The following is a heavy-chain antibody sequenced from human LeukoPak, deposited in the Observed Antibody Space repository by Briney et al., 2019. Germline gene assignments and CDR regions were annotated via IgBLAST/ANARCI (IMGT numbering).Heavy chain of an antibody. V-gene: IGHV1-24*01. J-gene: IGHJ4*02. D-gene: IGHD2-2*02. CDR3: ATVRYLGYCSSTSCYTPHRYYFDY. CDR1: GYTLTELS. Sequence: ASVKVSCKVSGYTLTELSMHWVRQAPGKGLEWMGVFDPEDGETIYAQKFQGRVTMTEDTSTDTAYMELSSLRSEDTAVYYCATVRYLGYCSSTSCYTPHRYYFDYWGQGTLVTVSS. CDR2: FDPEDGET.